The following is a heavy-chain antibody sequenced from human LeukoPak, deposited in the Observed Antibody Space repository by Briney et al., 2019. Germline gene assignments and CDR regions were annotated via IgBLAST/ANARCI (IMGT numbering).Heavy chain of an antibody. V-gene: IGHV3-21*01. CDR1: GFTFSSYS. J-gene: IGHJ6*03. D-gene: IGHD2-15*01. Sequence: GGSLRLSCAASGFTFSSYSMNWVRQAPGKGLEWVSSISSGSSYIYYADSVKGRFTISRDNAKNSLYLQMNSLRAEGTAVYYCARDPGYCSGGSCQYYYYYYMDVWGKGTTVTVSS. CDR3: ARDPGYCSGGSCQYYYYYYMDV. CDR2: ISSGSSYI.